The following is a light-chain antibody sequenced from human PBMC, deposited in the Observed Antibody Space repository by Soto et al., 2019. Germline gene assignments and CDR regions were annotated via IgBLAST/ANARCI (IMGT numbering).Light chain of an antibody. Sequence: SYELTQPPSVSVAPGKTARITCGGTTIGSKSVHWYQQKPGQAPVLVIYYDSDRPSGIPERFSGSNSGNTATLTISRVEAGDEADYYCQVWDSSSDHVVFGGGTKVTVL. CDR3: QVWDSSSDHVV. CDR1: TIGSKS. J-gene: IGLJ2*01. CDR2: YDS. V-gene: IGLV3-21*04.